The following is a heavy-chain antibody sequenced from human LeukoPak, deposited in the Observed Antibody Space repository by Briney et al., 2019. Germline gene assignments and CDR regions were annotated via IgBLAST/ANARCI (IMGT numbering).Heavy chain of an antibody. Sequence: ASVKVSCKASGYSFTSFGISWVRQAPGQGLEWMGRIIPILGIANYAQKFQGRVTITADKSTSTAYMELSSLRSEDTAVYYCARDPMRGYSYGDYWGQGTLVTVSS. V-gene: IGHV1-69*04. CDR1: GYSFTSFG. CDR2: IIPILGIA. CDR3: ARDPMRGYSYGDY. D-gene: IGHD5-18*01. J-gene: IGHJ4*02.